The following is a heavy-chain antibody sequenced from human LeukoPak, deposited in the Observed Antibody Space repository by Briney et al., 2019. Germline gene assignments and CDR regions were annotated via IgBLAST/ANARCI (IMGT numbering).Heavy chain of an antibody. Sequence: GGSLRLSCAASGFTFSSYGMHWVRQAPGKGLEWVAVISYDGSNKYYADSVKGRFTISRDNSKNTLYLQMNSLRAEDTAVYYCAKSRSYYYDSSGYYAVDCWGQGTLVTVSS. V-gene: IGHV3-30*18. J-gene: IGHJ4*02. CDR1: GFTFSSYG. CDR2: ISYDGSNK. CDR3: AKSRSYYYDSSGYYAVDC. D-gene: IGHD3-22*01.